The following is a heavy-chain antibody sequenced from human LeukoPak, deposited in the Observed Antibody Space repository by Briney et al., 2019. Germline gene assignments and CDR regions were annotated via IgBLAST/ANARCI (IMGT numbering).Heavy chain of an antibody. CDR1: GYTFTSYA. CDR3: AREVWTHSSGYFPNDY. D-gene: IGHD3-22*01. CDR2: INAGNGNT. Sequence: ASVKVSCKASGYTFTSYAMHWVRQAPGQRLEWMGWINAGNGNTKYSQKFQGRVTITRDTSASTAYIELSSLRSEDTAVYYCAREVWTHSSGYFPNDYWGQGTLVTVSS. J-gene: IGHJ4*02. V-gene: IGHV1-3*01.